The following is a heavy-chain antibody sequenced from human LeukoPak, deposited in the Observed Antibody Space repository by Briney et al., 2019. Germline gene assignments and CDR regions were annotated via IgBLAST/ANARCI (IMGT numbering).Heavy chain of an antibody. CDR3: ARHGDYYYYGMDV. CDR1: GYSISSGYY. J-gene: IGHJ6*04. D-gene: IGHD4-17*01. CDR2: IYHSGNT. Sequence: SETLSLTCVVSGYSISSGYYWGWIRQPPGKGLEWIGSIYHSGNTYYNPSLKSRVTISVDTSKNQFSLKLSLVTAADTAVYYCARHGDYYYYGMDVWGKGTTVTVSS. V-gene: IGHV4-38-2*01.